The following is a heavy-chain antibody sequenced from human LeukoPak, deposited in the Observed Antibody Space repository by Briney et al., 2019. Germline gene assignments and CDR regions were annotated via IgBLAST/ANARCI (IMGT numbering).Heavy chain of an antibody. Sequence: GGSLRLSCTVSGFTFDDYAMHWVRQAPGRGLEWVSGIIWKSGIKGYADSVKGRFTISRDNAKNSLYLQMNSLRPEDTAFYYCAKDRRPNSYSRRWLDYWGQGTLVTVSS. CDR2: IIWKSGIK. D-gene: IGHD6-13*01. CDR1: GFTFDDYA. J-gene: IGHJ4*02. CDR3: AKDRRPNSYSRRWLDY. V-gene: IGHV3-9*01.